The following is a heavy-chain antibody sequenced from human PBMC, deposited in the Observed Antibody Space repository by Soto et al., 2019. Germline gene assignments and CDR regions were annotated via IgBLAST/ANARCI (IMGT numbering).Heavy chain of an antibody. V-gene: IGHV1-3*01. Sequence: GASVKVSCKASGYTFTSYAMHWVRQAPGQRLEWMGWINAGSGNTKYSQKFQGRVTITRDTSASTAYMELSSLRSEDTAVYYCARATKAAAASSGAFDIWGQGTMVTVSS. J-gene: IGHJ3*02. CDR1: GYTFTSYA. CDR3: ARATKAAAASSGAFDI. D-gene: IGHD6-13*01. CDR2: INAGSGNT.